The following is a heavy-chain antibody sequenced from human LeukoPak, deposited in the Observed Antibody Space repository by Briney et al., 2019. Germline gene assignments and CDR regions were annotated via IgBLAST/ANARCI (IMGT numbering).Heavy chain of an antibody. CDR1: GGSISSGGYY. J-gene: IGHJ4*02. Sequence: PSETLSLTCTVSGGSISSGGYYWSWIRQHPGKGLGWIGYIYYSGSTYYNPSLKSRVTISVDTSKNQFSLKLSSVTAADTAVYYCAVQTIFGVAEYDYWGQGTLVTVSS. D-gene: IGHD3-3*01. V-gene: IGHV4-31*03. CDR2: IYYSGST. CDR3: AVQTIFGVAEYDY.